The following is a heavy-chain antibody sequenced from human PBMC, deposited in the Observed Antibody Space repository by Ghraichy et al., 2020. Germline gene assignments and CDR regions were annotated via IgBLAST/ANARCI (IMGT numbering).Heavy chain of an antibody. V-gene: IGHV1-18*01. Sequence: ASVKVSCKASGYTFTSYGISWVRQAPGQGLEWMGWISAYNGNTNYAQKLQGRVTMTTDTSTSTAYMELRSLRSDDTAVYYCARDLYGSGSYYGGYNWFDPWGQGTLVTVSS. J-gene: IGHJ5*02. CDR3: ARDLYGSGSYYGGYNWFDP. CDR1: GYTFTSYG. CDR2: ISAYNGNT. D-gene: IGHD3-10*01.